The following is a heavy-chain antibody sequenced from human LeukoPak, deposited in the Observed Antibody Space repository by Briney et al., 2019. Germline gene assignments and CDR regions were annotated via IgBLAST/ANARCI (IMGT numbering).Heavy chain of an antibody. CDR2: ITPILGIA. D-gene: IGHD2-2*01. V-gene: IGHV1-69*02. Sequence: GASVKVSCKASGGTFSSYTISWVRQAPGQGLEWMGRITPILGIANYAQKFQGRVTITADKSTSTAYMELSSLRSEDTAVYYCARKVEYCSSTSCYLDYWGQGTLVTVSS. CDR1: GGTFSSYT. J-gene: IGHJ4*02. CDR3: ARKVEYCSSTSCYLDY.